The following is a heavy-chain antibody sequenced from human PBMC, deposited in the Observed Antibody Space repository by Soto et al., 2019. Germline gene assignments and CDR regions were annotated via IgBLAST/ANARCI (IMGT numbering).Heavy chain of an antibody. Sequence: GGSLILSCAASGFTFSSYAMSWVRQAPGKGLEWVSAISGSGGSTYYADSVKGRFTISRDNSKNTLYLQMNSLRAEDTAVYYCAKVPFSSGCHEFDYWGQGTLVTVSS. V-gene: IGHV3-23*01. CDR2: ISGSGGST. D-gene: IGHD6-19*01. J-gene: IGHJ4*02. CDR3: AKVPFSSGCHEFDY. CDR1: GFTFSSYA.